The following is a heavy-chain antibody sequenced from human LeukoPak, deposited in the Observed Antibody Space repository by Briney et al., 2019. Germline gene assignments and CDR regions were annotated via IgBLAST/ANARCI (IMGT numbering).Heavy chain of an antibody. CDR3: ARDPGLI. CDR2: INHSGST. D-gene: IGHD3-10*01. Sequence: SETLSLTCTVSGGSISSSSYYWSWIRQPPGKGLEWIGEINHSGSTNYNPSLKSRVTISVDTSKNQFSLKLSSVTAADTAVYYCARDPGLIWGQGTLVTVSS. CDR1: GGSISSSSYY. V-gene: IGHV4-39*07. J-gene: IGHJ4*02.